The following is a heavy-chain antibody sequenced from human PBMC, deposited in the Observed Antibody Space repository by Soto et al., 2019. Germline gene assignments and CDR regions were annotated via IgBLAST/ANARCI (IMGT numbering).Heavy chain of an antibody. J-gene: IGHJ6*03. CDR2: ISGSGGST. V-gene: IGHV3-23*01. D-gene: IGHD2-2*01. CDR1: GFTFSSYA. Sequence: TGGSLRLSCGASGFTFSSYAMSWVRQAPGKGLEWVSAISGSGGSTYYADSVKGRFTISRDNSKNTLYLQMNSLRAEDTAVYYYAKELDCSSTSCYEGYYYYYMDVWGKGTTVTVSS. CDR3: AKELDCSSTSCYEGYYYYYMDV.